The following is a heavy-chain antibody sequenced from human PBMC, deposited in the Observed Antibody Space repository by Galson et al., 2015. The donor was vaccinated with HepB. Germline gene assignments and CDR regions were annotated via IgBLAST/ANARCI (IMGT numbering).Heavy chain of an antibody. Sequence: QSGAEVKKPGESLKISCKGSGYSFTSYWISWVRQMPGKGLEWMGRIDPSDSYTNYSPSFQGHVTISADKSISTAYLQWSSLKASDTAMYYCARHPKDYGSGSYYNSGPIDYWGQGTLVTVSS. D-gene: IGHD3-10*01. CDR1: GYSFTSYW. CDR3: ARHPKDYGSGSYYNSGPIDY. J-gene: IGHJ4*02. V-gene: IGHV5-10-1*01. CDR2: IDPSDSYT.